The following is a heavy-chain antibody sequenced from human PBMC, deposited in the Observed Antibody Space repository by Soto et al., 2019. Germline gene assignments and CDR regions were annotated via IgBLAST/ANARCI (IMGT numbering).Heavy chain of an antibody. CDR3: ARSLGYSSGGSCYSDAFDI. CDR2: IYYSGST. V-gene: IGHV4-31*01. CDR1: GGSISSGGYY. D-gene: IGHD2-15*01. Sequence: QVQLQESGPGLVKPSQTLSLPCTVSGGSISSGGYYWIWIRQHPGKGLEWIGYIYYSGSTYYNPSLKTLATRTVATSKNQFSLKLSSVTAADTAVYYCARSLGYSSGGSCYSDAFDIWGQGSMVTVS. J-gene: IGHJ3*02.